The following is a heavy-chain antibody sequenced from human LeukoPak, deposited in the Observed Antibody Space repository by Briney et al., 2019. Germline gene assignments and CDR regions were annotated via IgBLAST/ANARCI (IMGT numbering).Heavy chain of an antibody. V-gene: IGHV3-48*03. CDR1: GCTFSSYE. J-gene: IGHJ4*02. Sequence: GGSLRLSCAASGCTFSSYEMNWVRQAPGKGLEWISSISSSGSTIHYADSVKGRFTISRDNAKNSLYLQMNSLRVEDTGVYYCARDIWGQGTLVTVSS. CDR2: ISSSGSTI. CDR3: ARDI.